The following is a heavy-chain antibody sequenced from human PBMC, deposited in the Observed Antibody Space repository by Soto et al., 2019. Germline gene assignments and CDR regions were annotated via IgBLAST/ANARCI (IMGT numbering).Heavy chain of an antibody. J-gene: IGHJ5*02. V-gene: IGHV4-30-4*01. CDR2: IYYSGST. Sequence: SETLSLTCAVSSDSISRSHWLTWVRQPPGKGLEWIGYIYYSGSTYYNPSLKSRVTISVDTSKNQFSLKLSSVTAADTAVYYCARVPLFLDDYEFWFDPWGQGTLVTVSS. CDR3: ARVPLFLDDYEFWFDP. D-gene: IGHD3-3*01. CDR1: SDSISRSHW.